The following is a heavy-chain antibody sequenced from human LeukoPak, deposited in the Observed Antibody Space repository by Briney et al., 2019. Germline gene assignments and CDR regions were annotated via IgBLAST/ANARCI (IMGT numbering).Heavy chain of an antibody. Sequence: GGSLRLSCTASGFTFSGSAMHWVRQTSGKGLEWVSYISSSSSTIYYADSVKGRFTISRDNAKNSLYLQMNSLRAEDTAVYYCARKGITPDYWGQGTLVTVSS. J-gene: IGHJ4*02. CDR3: ARKGITPDY. CDR2: ISSSSSTI. CDR1: GFTFSGSA. V-gene: IGHV3-48*01. D-gene: IGHD3-10*01.